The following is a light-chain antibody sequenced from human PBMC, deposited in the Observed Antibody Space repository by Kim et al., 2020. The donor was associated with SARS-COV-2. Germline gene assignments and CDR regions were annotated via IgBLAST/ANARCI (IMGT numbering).Light chain of an antibody. CDR2: KVS. V-gene: IGKV2-24*01. Sequence: QPASNCCRSGQSLVRSDGKTYLSWRQQRPGQPPRLLIYKVSTRFSGVPDRFSGSGAGTDFTLKISRVEAEDVGVYYGLQATQFPYTFAQGTKLEI. J-gene: IGKJ2*01. CDR3: LQATQFPYT. CDR1: QSLVRSDGKTY.